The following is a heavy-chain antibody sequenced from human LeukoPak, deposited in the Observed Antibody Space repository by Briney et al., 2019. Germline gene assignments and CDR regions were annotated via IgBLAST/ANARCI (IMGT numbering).Heavy chain of an antibody. CDR2: IYTSGST. J-gene: IGHJ5*02. D-gene: IGHD6-19*01. V-gene: IGHV4-4*07. Sequence: SETLSLTCTVSGGSISNYYWNWIRQPAGKGLEWIGRIYTSGSTNYNPSLKSRVTISVDTSKNQFSLKLSSVTAADTAVYYCARGIRVAGRSWFDPWGQGTLVTVSS. CDR3: ARGIRVAGRSWFDP. CDR1: GGSISNYY.